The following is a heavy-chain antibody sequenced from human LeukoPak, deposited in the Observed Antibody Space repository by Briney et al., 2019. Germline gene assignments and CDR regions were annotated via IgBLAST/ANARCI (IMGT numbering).Heavy chain of an antibody. V-gene: IGHV3-30*18. CDR1: GFTFSSYA. D-gene: IGHD2-2*01. J-gene: IGHJ4*02. Sequence: GGSLRLSCAASGFTFSSYAMHWVRQAPGKGLEWVAVISYDGNSEYYTDSVKGRFTISRDDSKSTLFLQMNSLRAEDTAVYFCAKDCCCSTTSCYAHYFDCWGQGTLVTVSS. CDR2: ISYDGNSE. CDR3: AKDCCCSTTSCYAHYFDC.